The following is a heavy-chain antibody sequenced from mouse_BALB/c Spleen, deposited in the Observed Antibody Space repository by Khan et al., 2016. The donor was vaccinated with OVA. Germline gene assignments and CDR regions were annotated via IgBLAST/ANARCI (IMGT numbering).Heavy chain of an antibody. CDR3: ARDYWDVFAY. CDR1: GFNIKDTY. CDR2: IDPANGNT. V-gene: IGHV14-3*02. J-gene: IGHJ3*01. D-gene: IGHD4-1*01. Sequence: VQLQQSGAELVKPGASVKLSCTASGFNIKDTYMHWVKQRPEQGLEGIGRIDPANGNTKFYPKFQDKATISADTSSNTAYLQLSSLTSEDTAVYYCARDYWDVFAYWGQGTLVTVSA.